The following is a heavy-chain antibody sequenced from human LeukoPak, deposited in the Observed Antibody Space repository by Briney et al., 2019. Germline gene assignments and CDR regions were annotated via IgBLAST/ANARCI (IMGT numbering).Heavy chain of an antibody. Sequence: ASVKVSCKASGYTFTSYGTSWVRQAPGQGLEWMGWISAYNGDTNYAQKLQGRVTMTTDTSTSTAYMELRSLRSEDTAVYYCAREWSGYFESWGQGTLVTVSS. CDR1: GYTFTSYG. D-gene: IGHD2-15*01. CDR2: ISAYNGDT. CDR3: AREWSGYFES. J-gene: IGHJ4*02. V-gene: IGHV1-18*04.